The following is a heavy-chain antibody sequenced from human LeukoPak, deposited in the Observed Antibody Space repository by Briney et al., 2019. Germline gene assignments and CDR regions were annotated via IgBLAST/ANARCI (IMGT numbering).Heavy chain of an antibody. J-gene: IGHJ4*02. Sequence: PGGSLRLSCAASGFTFSTYWMHWVRQAPGKGLVWVSRIHTDGSSTSYADSVKGRFTISRDNAKNTLYLQMNSLRAEDTAVYYCAKERNSSGRNYFDYWGQGTLVTVSS. D-gene: IGHD3-22*01. CDR3: AKERNSSGRNYFDY. CDR1: GFTFSTYW. CDR2: IHTDGSST. V-gene: IGHV3-74*01.